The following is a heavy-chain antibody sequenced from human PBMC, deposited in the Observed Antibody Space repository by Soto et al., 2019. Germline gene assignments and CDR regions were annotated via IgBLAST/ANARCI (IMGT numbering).Heavy chain of an antibody. Sequence: GASVKVSCKASGYTFTCYAVHWVRQAPGQRLEWMGWINAGNGNTKYSQKFQGRVTITRDTSASTAYMELSSLRSEDTAVYYCARAVAVPADFDYWGQGTLVTVSS. CDR3: ARAVAVPADFDY. J-gene: IGHJ4*02. CDR2: INAGNGNT. CDR1: GYTFTCYA. D-gene: IGHD6-19*01. V-gene: IGHV1-3*01.